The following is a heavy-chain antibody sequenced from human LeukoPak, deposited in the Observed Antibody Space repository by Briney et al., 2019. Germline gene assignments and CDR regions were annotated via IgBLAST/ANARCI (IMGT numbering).Heavy chain of an antibody. CDR3: TREGVTHYFDY. CDR1: GCTFGDYA. V-gene: IGHV3-49*04. D-gene: IGHD4-23*01. J-gene: IGHJ4*02. CDR2: IRSKAYGGTT. Sequence: QPGRSLRLSCTASGCTFGDYAMSWVRQAPGKGLEWVGFIRSKAYGGTTEYAASVKGRFTISRDDSKSIAYLQMNSLKTEDTAVYYCTREGVTHYFDYWGQGTLVTVSS.